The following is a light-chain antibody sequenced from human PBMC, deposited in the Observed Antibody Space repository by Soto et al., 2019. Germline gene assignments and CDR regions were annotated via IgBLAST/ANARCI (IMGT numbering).Light chain of an antibody. Sequence: EIVLTQSPASLSLSPGERATLSCRASQSVSISLAWYQQKPGQAPRLLIYDASNRAAGIPARFGGSGSGTDFTLTISILEPEDFAIYYCQQRSNSYTFGQGTKLEI. CDR3: QQRSNSYT. CDR1: QSVSIS. CDR2: DAS. J-gene: IGKJ2*01. V-gene: IGKV3-11*01.